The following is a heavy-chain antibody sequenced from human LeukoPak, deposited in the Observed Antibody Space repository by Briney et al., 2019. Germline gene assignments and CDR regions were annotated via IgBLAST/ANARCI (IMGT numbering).Heavy chain of an antibody. CDR2: IYSGGST. V-gene: IGHV3-53*01. CDR3: ARDHNYAFDN. Sequence: PGGSLRLSCAASGFTVSSNYMSWVRQAPGKGLEWVSVIYSGGSTYYADSVKGRFTISGDNAKNSLYLQMNSLRVEDTAVYFCARDHNYAFDNWGQGILVTVSS. D-gene: IGHD1-1*01. CDR1: GFTVSSNY. J-gene: IGHJ4*02.